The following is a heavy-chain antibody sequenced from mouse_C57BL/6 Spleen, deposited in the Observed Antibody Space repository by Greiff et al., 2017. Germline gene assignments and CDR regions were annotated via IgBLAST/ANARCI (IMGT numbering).Heavy chain of an antibody. V-gene: IGHV5-17*01. CDR2: ISSGSSTI. Sequence: EVQVVESGGGLVKPGGSLKLSCAASGFTFSDYGMHWVRQAPEKGLEWVAYISSGSSTIYYADTVKGRFTISRDNAKNTLFLQRTSLRSEDTAMYYCARGDWFAYWGQGTLVTVSA. CDR3: ARGDWFAY. CDR1: GFTFSDYG. J-gene: IGHJ3*01.